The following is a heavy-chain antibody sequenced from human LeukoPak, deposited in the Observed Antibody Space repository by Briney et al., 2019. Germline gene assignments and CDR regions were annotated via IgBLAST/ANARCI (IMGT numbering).Heavy chain of an antibody. V-gene: IGHV1-18*01. D-gene: IGHD5-12*01. CDR3: ARDVPLFSWLRSGPPFDP. CDR2: ISAYNGNT. Sequence: ASVKVSCKASGYTFPSYGISWVRQAPGQGLEWMGWISAYNGNTNYAQKLQGRVTMTTDTSTSTAYMELRSLRSDDTAVYYCARDVPLFSWLRSGPPFDPWGQGTLVTVSS. CDR1: GYTFPSYG. J-gene: IGHJ5*02.